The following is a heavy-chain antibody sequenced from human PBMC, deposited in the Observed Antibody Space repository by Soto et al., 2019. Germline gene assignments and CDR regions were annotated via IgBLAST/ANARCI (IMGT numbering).Heavy chain of an antibody. V-gene: IGHV1-69*13. CDR1: GGTFSSYA. D-gene: IGHD4-17*01. CDR3: ATENYGDYYYYYYYGMDV. Sequence: ASVKVSCKASGGTFSSYAISWVRQAPGQGLEWMGGIIPIFGTANYAQKFQGRVTITADESTSTAYMELSSLRSEDTAVYYCATENYGDYYYYYYYGMDVWGQGTTVTVSS. J-gene: IGHJ6*02. CDR2: IIPIFGTA.